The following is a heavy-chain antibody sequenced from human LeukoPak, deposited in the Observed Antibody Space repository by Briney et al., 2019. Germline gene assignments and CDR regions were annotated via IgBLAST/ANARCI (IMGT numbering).Heavy chain of an antibody. CDR3: ARDMEVTSGWSAFDL. J-gene: IGHJ3*01. D-gene: IGHD6-19*01. Sequence: GGSLRLSCVASGFIFDDYAMHWVRQAPGKGLEWVSGISGRSGSLDYVDSVKGQFTISRDNAKNSLHLQMNSLRPDDTALYFCARDMEVTSGWSAFDLWGQGTMVTVSS. V-gene: IGHV3-9*01. CDR1: GFIFDDYA. CDR2: ISGRSGSL.